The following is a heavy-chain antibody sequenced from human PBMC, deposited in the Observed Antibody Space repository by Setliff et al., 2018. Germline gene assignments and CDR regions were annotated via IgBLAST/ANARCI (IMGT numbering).Heavy chain of an antibody. Sequence: PSETLSLTCAVSGGSISSSNWWSWVRQPPGKGLEWIGEIYHSGSTNYNPSLKSRVTISVDRSKNQFSLNLRAMTAADTAVYYCAREGGGSGWTPDSWGQGMLVTVSS. CDR1: GGSISSSNW. J-gene: IGHJ4*02. D-gene: IGHD6-19*01. V-gene: IGHV4-4*02. CDR2: IYHSGST. CDR3: AREGGGSGWTPDS.